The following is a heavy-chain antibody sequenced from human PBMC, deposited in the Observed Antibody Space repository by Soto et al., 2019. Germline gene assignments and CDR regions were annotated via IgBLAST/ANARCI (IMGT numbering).Heavy chain of an antibody. D-gene: IGHD2-2*01. CDR1: GFTFDSYW. J-gene: IGHJ6*03. CDR3: AREYHPEERYYYYYMDV. Sequence: GGSLRLSCAASGFTFDSYWMSWVRQAPGKGLEWVANIKQDGSEKYYVDSVKGRFTISRDNAKNSLYLQMNSLRAEDTAVYYCAREYHPEERYYYYYMDVWGKGTTVTVSS. V-gene: IGHV3-7*01. CDR2: IKQDGSEK.